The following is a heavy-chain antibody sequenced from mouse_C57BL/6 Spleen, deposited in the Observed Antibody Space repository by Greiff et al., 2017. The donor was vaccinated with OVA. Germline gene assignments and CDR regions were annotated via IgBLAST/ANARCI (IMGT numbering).Heavy chain of an antibody. CDR1: GYTFTSYW. D-gene: IGHD2-4*01. Sequence: VQLQQPGAELVKPGASVKMSCKASGYTFTSYWITWVKQRPGQGLEWIGDIYPGSGSTNYNEKFKSKATLTVDTSSSTAYMQLSSLTSEDSAVYYCAKIYYDYLYYAMDYWGQGTSVTVSS. J-gene: IGHJ4*01. CDR2: IYPGSGST. CDR3: AKIYYDYLYYAMDY. V-gene: IGHV1-55*01.